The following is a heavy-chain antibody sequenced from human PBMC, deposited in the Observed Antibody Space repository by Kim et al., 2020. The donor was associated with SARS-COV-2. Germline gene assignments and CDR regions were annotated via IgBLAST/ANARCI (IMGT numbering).Heavy chain of an antibody. CDR1: GGSISSYY. CDR3: ARATAVADAFDI. V-gene: IGHV4-59*01. D-gene: IGHD6-19*01. CDR2: IYYSGST. J-gene: IGHJ3*02. Sequence: ETLSLTCTVSGGSISSYYWSWIPQPPGKGLEWIGYIYYSGSTNYNPSLKSRVTISVDTSKNQFSLKLSSVTAADTAVYYCARATAVADAFDIWGQGTMVTVSS.